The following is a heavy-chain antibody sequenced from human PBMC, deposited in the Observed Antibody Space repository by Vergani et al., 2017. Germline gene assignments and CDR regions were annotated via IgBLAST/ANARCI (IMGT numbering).Heavy chain of an antibody. CDR3: ATKSCGTPGCQIGYFRE. Sequence: QVHLVESGGGVVQPGRSLRLSCVVSGFTSSYYGMPWVRQAPGKGLEWVPVISYDGTQKYYADSVKGLFTISRDNSKSTLYLQINSLRTEDTAVYYCATKSCGTPGCQIGYFREWGQGTLVTVSS. J-gene: IGHJ1*01. CDR1: GFTSSYYG. CDR2: ISYDGTQK. D-gene: IGHD1-1*01. V-gene: IGHV3-30*03.